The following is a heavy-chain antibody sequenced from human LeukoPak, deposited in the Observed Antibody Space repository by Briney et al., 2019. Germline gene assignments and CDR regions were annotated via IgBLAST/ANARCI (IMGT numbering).Heavy chain of an antibody. CDR2: IKQDGSEK. CDR3: AREEIAAAGIDY. Sequence: GGSLTLSCAASGFTLSSYWMSWVRQAPGKGLEWVANIKQDGSEKYYVDSVKGRFTISRDNAKNSLYLQMNSVRAEDTAVYYCAREEIAAAGIDYWGQGTLVTVSS. V-gene: IGHV3-7*01. J-gene: IGHJ4*02. CDR1: GFTLSSYW. D-gene: IGHD6-13*01.